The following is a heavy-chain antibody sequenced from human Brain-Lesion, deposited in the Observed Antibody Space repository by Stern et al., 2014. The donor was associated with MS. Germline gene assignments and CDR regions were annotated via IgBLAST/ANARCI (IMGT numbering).Heavy chain of an antibody. CDR2: MYHSGIT. D-gene: IGHD1-26*01. J-gene: IGHJ4*02. CDR3: ASNRGSGSFFDS. CDR1: GGSIRSGNW. V-gene: IGHV4-4*02. Sequence: QVQLVQSGPGLVKPSGTLSLTCAVSGGSIRSGNWWSWVRQSPGKRLEWIGKMYHSGITNYNPSLESRVSISIDKSKNQFSLKVYSLTAADTAVYYCASNRGSGSFFDSWGQGSLVTVSS.